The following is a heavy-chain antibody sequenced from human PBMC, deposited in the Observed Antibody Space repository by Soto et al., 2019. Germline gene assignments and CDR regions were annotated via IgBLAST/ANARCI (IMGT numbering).Heavy chain of an antibody. CDR3: ARGMVRGVTFYYFFVGMVV. Sequence: GGSLRLSCAASGFTFSSYGMHWVRQAPGKGLEWVAVIWYDGSNKYYADSVKGRFTISRDNSKNTLYLQMNSLRAEDTAVYYCARGMVRGVTFYYFFVGMVVWGQGTTVNVSS. CDR1: GFTFSSYG. D-gene: IGHD3-10*01. CDR2: IWYDGSNK. J-gene: IGHJ6*02. V-gene: IGHV3-33*01.